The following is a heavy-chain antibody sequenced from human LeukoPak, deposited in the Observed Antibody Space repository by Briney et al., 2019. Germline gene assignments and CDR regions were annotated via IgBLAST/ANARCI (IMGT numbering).Heavy chain of an antibody. D-gene: IGHD6-19*01. V-gene: IGHV4-61*01. J-gene: IGHJ4*02. CDR1: GASFSSASY. CDR2: IYNGVNT. CDR3: ARFRAVAGTVYFDY. Sequence: SETLSLTCTVSGASFSSASYWTWIRQPPGKGVEWIAHIYNGVNTNYNPSLKSRVTISVDTSKNQFSLRLNSVTAADTAVYYCARFRAVAGTVYFDYWGQGTLVTVSS.